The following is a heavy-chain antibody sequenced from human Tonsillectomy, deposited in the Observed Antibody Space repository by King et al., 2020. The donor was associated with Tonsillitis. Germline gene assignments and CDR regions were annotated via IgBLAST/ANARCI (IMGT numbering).Heavy chain of an antibody. Sequence: VQLVESGGDLVQPGGSLRLSCAASGFTFSSDAMSWVRQAPGKGLELSSAISGRGGSAYYADSWKGRFTISRANSKNTLSLQMNGLRAEDTAVYYCAKDPPYYYDTSGSMNWFDPWGQGTLVTVSS. CDR2: ISGRGGSA. J-gene: IGHJ5*02. CDR1: GFTFSSDA. CDR3: AKDPPYYYDTSGSMNWFDP. V-gene: IGHV3-23*04. D-gene: IGHD3-22*01.